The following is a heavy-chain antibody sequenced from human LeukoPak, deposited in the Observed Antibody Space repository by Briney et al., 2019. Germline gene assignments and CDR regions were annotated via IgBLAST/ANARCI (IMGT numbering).Heavy chain of an antibody. Sequence: PSETLSLTCAVSGGSISSSNWWSWVCQPPGKGLEWIGEIYHSGSTNYNPSLKSRVTISVDKSKNQFSLKLSSVTAADTAVYYCARVGTIFGVVISFDPWGQGTLVTVSS. J-gene: IGHJ5*02. CDR1: GGSISSSNW. CDR2: IYHSGST. D-gene: IGHD3-3*01. CDR3: ARVGTIFGVVISFDP. V-gene: IGHV4-4*02.